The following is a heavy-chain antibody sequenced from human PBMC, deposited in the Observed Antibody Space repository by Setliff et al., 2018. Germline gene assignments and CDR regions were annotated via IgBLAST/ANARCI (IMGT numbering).Heavy chain of an antibody. D-gene: IGHD6-6*01. Sequence: GESLKISCAVSGFTFSSYAMSWVRQAPGKGLEWVSGISTSGVSTYYADSVRGRFALSRDNSKNTLYLQMNSLRAEDTAVYYCARGSYSSSFGGQGTQVTVSS. J-gene: IGHJ4*02. CDR1: GFTFSSYA. CDR3: ARGSYSSSF. CDR2: ISTSGVST. V-gene: IGHV3-23*01.